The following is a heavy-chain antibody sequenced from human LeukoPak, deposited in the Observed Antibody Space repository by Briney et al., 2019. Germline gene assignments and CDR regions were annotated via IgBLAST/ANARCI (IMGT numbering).Heavy chain of an antibody. CDR2: IRTSGGST. J-gene: IGHJ4*02. CDR1: GFTFSSYG. CDR3: AKSRAAGTSSFSVDS. Sequence: PGGSLRLSCATSGFTFSSYGMSWVRQAPGKGLDWVSGIRTSGGSTYYADSVKGRFTISRDNSKNTVYLQMNSLRVEDTAVYYCAKSRAAGTSSFSVDSWGQGTLVTVSS. V-gene: IGHV3-23*01. D-gene: IGHD6-13*01.